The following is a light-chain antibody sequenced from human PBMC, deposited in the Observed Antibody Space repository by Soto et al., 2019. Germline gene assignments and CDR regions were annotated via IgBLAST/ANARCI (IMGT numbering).Light chain of an antibody. J-gene: IGKJ1*01. V-gene: IGKV3-20*01. CDR1: QSVSSSY. CDR3: QQYYDSPET. Sequence: EIVLTQSPGTLSLSPGERATLSCRASQSVSSSYLAWYQQKPGQAPRLLIYGASSRATGIPDRFSGSGSGTDFTLTISGLEPEDFAVYYCQQYYDSPETFGQGTKVDI. CDR2: GAS.